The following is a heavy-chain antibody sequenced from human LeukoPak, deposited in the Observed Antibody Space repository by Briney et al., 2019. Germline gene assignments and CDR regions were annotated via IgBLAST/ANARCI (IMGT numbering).Heavy chain of an antibody. D-gene: IGHD2-2*02. CDR1: GYTLTELS. J-gene: IGHJ3*02. CDR3: ATDRRCSSTSCYTGPGDAFDI. CDR2: FDPEDGET. V-gene: IGHV1-24*01. Sequence: ASVKVSCKVSGYTLTELSMHWVRQAPGKGIEWMGGFDPEDGETIYAQKFQGRVTMTEDTSTDTAYMELSSLRSEDTAVYYCATDRRCSSTSCYTGPGDAFDIWGQGTMVTVSS.